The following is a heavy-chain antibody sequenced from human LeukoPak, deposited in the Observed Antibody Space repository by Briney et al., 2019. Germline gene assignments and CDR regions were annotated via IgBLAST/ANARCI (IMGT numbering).Heavy chain of an antibody. CDR1: GYTFTGHY. CDR3: ARDRYRRTTNYDDSSGYTEVVDY. D-gene: IGHD3-22*01. V-gene: IGHV1-2*02. Sequence: ASVKVSCKASGYTFTGHYMHWVRQAPGQGLDWMAWINPNSGGTNYAQKFQGRVTMTRDTSISTAYMELSRLTSDDTAVYYCARDRYRRTTNYDDSSGYTEVVDYWGQGTLVTVSS. J-gene: IGHJ4*02. CDR2: INPNSGGT.